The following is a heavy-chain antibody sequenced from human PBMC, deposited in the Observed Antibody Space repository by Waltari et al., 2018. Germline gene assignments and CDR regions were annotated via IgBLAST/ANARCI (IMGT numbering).Heavy chain of an antibody. CDR1: GPTPPELS. CDR2: LHSDDGET. CDR3: ATTRFSSWYAPLDF. Sequence: QVNLVQSGAEVKKPGASVKVSCKVPGPTPPELSIHWVRQAPGKGLEWMGGLHSDDGETLYAQHFQGRVTLTEDTSTDTAYMALTGLLSEDTAVYYCATTRFSSWYAPLDFWGQGTLITVSS. V-gene: IGHV1-24*01. J-gene: IGHJ4*02. D-gene: IGHD6-13*01.